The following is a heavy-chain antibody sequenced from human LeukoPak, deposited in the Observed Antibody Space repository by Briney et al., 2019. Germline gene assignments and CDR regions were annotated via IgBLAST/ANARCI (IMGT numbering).Heavy chain of an antibody. J-gene: IGHJ4*02. D-gene: IGHD2-15*01. V-gene: IGHV4-59*01. CDR1: GGSIGTSY. Sequence: SETLSLTCTVSGGSIGTSYWAWIRQPPGKGLEWVAYIHYSGATSYNPSLESRLTISLDMSNNQFSLKLSSVTAADTAVYYCARDSRGGGPDFDYWGQGVLVTVST. CDR3: ARDSRGGGPDFDY. CDR2: IHYSGAT.